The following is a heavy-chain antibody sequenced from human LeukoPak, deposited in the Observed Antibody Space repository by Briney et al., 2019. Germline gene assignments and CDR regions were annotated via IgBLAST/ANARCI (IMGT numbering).Heavy chain of an antibody. CDR1: GFTLSTYG. V-gene: IGHV3-33*06. CDR3: AKESGSSRHYFDY. Sequence: GGSLRLSCAASGFTLSTYGMHWVRQAPGKGLEWVAVIWYDGSNKYYADSVKGRFTISRDNSKNTLYLQMNSLRAEDTAVYYCAKESGSSRHYFDYWGQGTLVTVSS. J-gene: IGHJ4*02. CDR2: IWYDGSNK. D-gene: IGHD6-13*01.